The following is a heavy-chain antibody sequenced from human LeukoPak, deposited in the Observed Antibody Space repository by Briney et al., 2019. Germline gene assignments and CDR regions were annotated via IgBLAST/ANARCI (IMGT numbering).Heavy chain of an antibody. CDR3: ARGRAPMVRVLMGFDY. J-gene: IGHJ4*02. D-gene: IGHD3-10*01. CDR1: GYSFTSYW. V-gene: IGHV5-51*01. Sequence: GESLKISCKGSGYSFTSYWIGWVRQMPGKGLEWMGIIYPGDSDTRYSPSFQGQVTISADKSISTAYLQWSSLKASDTAMYYCARGRAPMVRVLMGFDYWGQGTLVTVSS. CDR2: IYPGDSDT.